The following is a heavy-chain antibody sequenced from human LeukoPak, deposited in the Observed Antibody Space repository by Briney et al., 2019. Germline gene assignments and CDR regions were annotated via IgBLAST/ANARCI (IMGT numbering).Heavy chain of an antibody. V-gene: IGHV3-33*01. CDR2: IWYDGSNT. J-gene: IGHJ3*01. CDR3: ARVLSALRNDSFGG. CDR1: GFTFSSYG. Sequence: GGSLRLSCAASGFTFSSYGMHWVRQAPGKGLEWVAAIWYDGSNTYYADSVKGRFTISRDNSKNTVYLQLNSLRAEDTAVYYCARVLSALRNDSFGGWGQVAMVTVSS.